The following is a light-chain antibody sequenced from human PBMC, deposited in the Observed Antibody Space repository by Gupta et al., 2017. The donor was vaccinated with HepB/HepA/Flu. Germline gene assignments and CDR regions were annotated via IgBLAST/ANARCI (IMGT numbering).Light chain of an antibody. CDR2: WAS. CDR1: QSVLYVSRSKNF. V-gene: IGKV4-1*01. Sequence: DNVITQSPDPFAVSLGDRATIHCKSSQSVLYVSRSKNFLAWYQQQPGPPTQLLIDWASTRECGVAGRFSGSGSATDFTLTISSLQDDVVAVYYCQHYCSIPLTFGGGTKVEIK. J-gene: IGKJ4*01. CDR3: QHYCSIPLT.